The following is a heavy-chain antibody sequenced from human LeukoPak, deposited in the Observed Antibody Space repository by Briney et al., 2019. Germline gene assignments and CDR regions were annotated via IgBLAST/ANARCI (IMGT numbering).Heavy chain of an antibody. CDR1: GGSITQTNY. V-gene: IGHV4-4*02. D-gene: IGHD3-16*02. CDR2: VNLQGGT. Sequence: SETLSLTCDVSGGSITQTNYWTLVRQPPGKGLEWIGEVNLQGGTNYNTSLLRRVAISVATSANHVSLQMTSVTAADTAVYYCAREGGSYRPLDYSGQGTLVTVSS. J-gene: IGHJ4*02. CDR3: AREGGSYRPLDY.